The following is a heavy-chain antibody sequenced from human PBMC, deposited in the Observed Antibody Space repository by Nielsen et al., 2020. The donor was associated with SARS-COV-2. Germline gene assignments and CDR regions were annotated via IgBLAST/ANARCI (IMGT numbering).Heavy chain of an antibody. Sequence: SETLSLTCIVSGGSISSGSPYWSWLLQPPGKGLEWIGYHFYRGNTNYNPSLKSRVTISVDTSKNQFSLKVNSVTAADTAVYYCVRIDMATISVDYWGRGTLVTVSS. CDR2: HFYRGNT. D-gene: IGHD5-24*01. V-gene: IGHV4-61*01. J-gene: IGHJ4*02. CDR3: VRIDMATISVDY. CDR1: GGSISSGSPY.